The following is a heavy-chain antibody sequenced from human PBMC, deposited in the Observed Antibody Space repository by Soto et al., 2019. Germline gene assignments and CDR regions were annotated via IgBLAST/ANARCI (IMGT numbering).Heavy chain of an antibody. CDR3: ARELPGGAWYYYYGMDV. Sequence: GGSLRLSCAASGFTFSSYAMHWVRQAPGKGLEWVAVISYDGSNKYYADSVKGRFTISRDNSKNTLYLQMNSLRAEDTAVYYCARELPGGAWYYYYGMDVWGQGTTVTVSS. J-gene: IGHJ6*02. CDR1: GFTFSSYA. V-gene: IGHV3-30-3*01. CDR2: ISYDGSNK. D-gene: IGHD3-10*01.